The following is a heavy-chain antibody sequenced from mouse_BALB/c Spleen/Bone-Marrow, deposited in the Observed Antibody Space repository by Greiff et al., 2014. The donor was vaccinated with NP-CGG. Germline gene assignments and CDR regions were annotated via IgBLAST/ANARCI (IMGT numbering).Heavy chain of an antibody. CDR2: IWADGST. V-gene: IGHV2-9*02. CDR3: ARITTATGAMDY. D-gene: IGHD1-2*01. J-gene: IGHJ4*01. Sequence: QVQLQQSGPGLVAPSQGLSITCTVSGFSLTNYGVHWVRQPPGKGLEWLGVIWADGSTNYNSALMSRLSISKDSSKSQVFFKMNSLQTDDTAMYYCARITTATGAMDYWGQGTSVTVSS. CDR1: GFSLTNYG.